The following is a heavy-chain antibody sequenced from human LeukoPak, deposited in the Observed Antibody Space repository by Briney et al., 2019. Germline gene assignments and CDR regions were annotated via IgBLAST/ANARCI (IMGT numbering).Heavy chain of an antibody. V-gene: IGHV3-48*03. CDR1: GFTFSSYE. D-gene: IGHD6-19*01. CDR3: ARVRRSSGRPYMDV. CDR2: ISSSGSTI. Sequence: GGSLRLSCAASGFTFSSYEMNWVRQAPGKGLEWVSYISSSGSTIYYADSVKGRFTISRDNSKNTLYLQMNSLRAEDTAVYYCARVRRSSGRPYMDVWGKGTTVTVSS. J-gene: IGHJ6*03.